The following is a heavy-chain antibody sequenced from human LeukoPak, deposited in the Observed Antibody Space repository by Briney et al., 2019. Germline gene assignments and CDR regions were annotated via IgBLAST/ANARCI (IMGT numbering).Heavy chain of an antibody. Sequence: GASVKVSCKASGGTFSSYAISWARQAPGQGLEWMGGIIPIFGTANYAQKFQGRVTITADESTSTAYMELSSLRSEDTAVYYCARARDWAGYSYGFYYWGQGTLVTVSS. J-gene: IGHJ4*02. CDR2: IIPIFGTA. CDR3: ARARDWAGYSYGFYY. D-gene: IGHD5-18*01. V-gene: IGHV1-69*13. CDR1: GGTFSSYA.